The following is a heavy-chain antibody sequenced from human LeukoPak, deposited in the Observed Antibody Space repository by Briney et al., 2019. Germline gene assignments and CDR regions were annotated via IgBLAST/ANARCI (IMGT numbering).Heavy chain of an antibody. D-gene: IGHD6-25*01. J-gene: IGHJ4*02. CDR3: TTPDSSGIDY. CDR2: IKSKTDGGTT. CDR1: GFTFSNAW. V-gene: IGHV3-15*01. Sequence: RTGGSLRLSCAASGFTFSNAWMSWVRQAPGKGLEWVGRIKSKTDGGTTDSAALVKGRFTISRDDSKNTLYLQMNSLKTEDTAVYYCTTPDSSGIDYWGQGTLVTVSS.